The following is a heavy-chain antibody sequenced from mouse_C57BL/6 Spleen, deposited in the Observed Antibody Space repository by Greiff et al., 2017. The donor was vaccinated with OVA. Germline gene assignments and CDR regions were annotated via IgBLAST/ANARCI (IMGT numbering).Heavy chain of an antibody. V-gene: IGHV2-6-1*01. CDR2: IWSDGST. J-gene: IGHJ4*01. CDR3: ARQRELLRSEYAMDY. CDR1: GFSLTSYG. Sequence: VKLQESGPGLVAPSQSLSISCTVSGFSLTSYGVHWVRQPPGKGLEWLVVIWSDGSTTYNSALKSSLGISQDKSESQVFLKMNSLHTDDTAKYYCARQRELLRSEYAMDYWGKGTSVTVSS. D-gene: IGHD1-1*01.